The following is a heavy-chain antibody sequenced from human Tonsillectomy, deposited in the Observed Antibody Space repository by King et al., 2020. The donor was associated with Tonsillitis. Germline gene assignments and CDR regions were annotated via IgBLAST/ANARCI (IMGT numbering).Heavy chain of an antibody. CDR3: ARGSYSSTPDAFDI. V-gene: IGHV3-33*08. D-gene: IGHD2-15*01. Sequence: HAQLVQSGGGVVQPGRSLRPSCVGSGVTFSTYGMHWGRQAPGKGLEWVAVIWYDGSKKYYADSVKGRFTISRDNPMHTLYLQMNSLRAEDTAVYYCARGSYSSTPDAFDIWGQGTMVTVSS. CDR1: GVTFSTYG. J-gene: IGHJ3*02. CDR2: IWYDGSKK.